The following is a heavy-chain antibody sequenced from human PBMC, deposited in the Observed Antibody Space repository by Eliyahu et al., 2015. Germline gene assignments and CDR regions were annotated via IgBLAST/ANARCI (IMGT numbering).Heavy chain of an antibody. CDR3: ARGPRYYDSSGYYYVNY. CDR1: GYXFXXYX. V-gene: IGHV1-8*01. J-gene: IGHJ4*02. D-gene: IGHD3-22*01. Sequence: QVQLVQSGAEVKKXGASVKVSCXAXGYXFXXYXINXXRQATGQGLEWMGWMNPNSGNTGYAQKFQGRVTMTRNTSISTAYMELSSLRSEDTAVYYCARGPRYYDSSGYYYVNYWGQGTLVTVSS. CDR2: MNPNSGNT.